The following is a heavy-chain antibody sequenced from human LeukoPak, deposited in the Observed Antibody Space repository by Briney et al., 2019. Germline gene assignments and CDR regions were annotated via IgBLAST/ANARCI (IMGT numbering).Heavy chain of an antibody. D-gene: IGHD5-12*01. CDR2: ISASGGRT. CDR1: GFIFNKYA. Sequence: GGSLRLSCVGSGFIFNKYAMSWVRQAPGKGPEWVSGISASGGRTFYADFVKGRFTISRDDSKNTLYLEMNGLRVEDTAVYYCAKDKGSGYDRLFRIYYYYYMDVWGKGTTVTVSS. V-gene: IGHV3-23*01. J-gene: IGHJ6*03. CDR3: AKDKGSGYDRLFRIYYYYYMDV.